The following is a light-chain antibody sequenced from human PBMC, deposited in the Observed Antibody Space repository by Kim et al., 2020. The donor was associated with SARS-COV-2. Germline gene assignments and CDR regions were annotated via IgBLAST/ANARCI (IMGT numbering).Light chain of an antibody. Sequence: SPGEGVTLSCRASQSVSSGYLAWYQQKPGQAPRLLIYGASSRATGIPDRFSGSGSGTDFTLTISRLEPEDFAVYYCQQYGSSPRTFGQGTKVDIK. CDR2: GAS. CDR1: QSVSSGY. V-gene: IGKV3-20*01. J-gene: IGKJ1*01. CDR3: QQYGSSPRT.